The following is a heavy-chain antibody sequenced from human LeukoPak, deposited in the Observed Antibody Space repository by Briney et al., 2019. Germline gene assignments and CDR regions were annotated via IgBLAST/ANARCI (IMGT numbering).Heavy chain of an antibody. CDR3: ARGGIAARHKSRSGTGGFDY. CDR2: IYHSGST. Sequence: PSETLSLTCTVSGGSISSSSYYWGWIRQPPGKGLEWIGSIYHSGSTYYNPSLKSRVTISVDRSKNQFSLKLSSVTAADTAAYYCARGGIAARHKSRSGTGGFDYWGQGTLVTVSS. CDR1: GGSISSSSYY. J-gene: IGHJ4*02. V-gene: IGHV4-39*07. D-gene: IGHD6-6*01.